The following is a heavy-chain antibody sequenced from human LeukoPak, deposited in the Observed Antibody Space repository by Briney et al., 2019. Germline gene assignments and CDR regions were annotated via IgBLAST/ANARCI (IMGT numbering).Heavy chain of an antibody. V-gene: IGHV1-3*04. J-gene: IGHJ6*02. CDR2: IDTANGNT. Sequence: ASVKVSCKASGYTFTSHVIHWVRQAPGPRLDWMGWIDTANGNTQNSQNFLGRVTITRDTSASTAYMELSSLRSEDTAVYYCARGVGYNYGLYYQYGMDVWGQGTTVTVTS. CDR3: ARGVGYNYGLYYQYGMDV. CDR1: GYTFTSHV. D-gene: IGHD5-18*01.